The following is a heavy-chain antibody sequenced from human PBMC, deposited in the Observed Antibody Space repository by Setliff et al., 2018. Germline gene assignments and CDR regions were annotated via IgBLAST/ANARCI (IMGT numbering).Heavy chain of an antibody. CDR3: AREQTMEWLLYGANYFYYMDV. CDR2: ISSSSSTI. CDR1: GFTFSSYS. V-gene: IGHV3-48*04. Sequence: LRLSCAASGFTFSSYSMNWVRQAPGKGLEWVSYISSSSSTIYYADSVKGRFTISRDNAKNALYLQVNSLRAEDTAVYYCAREQTMEWLLYGANYFYYMDVWGKGTTVTVSS. D-gene: IGHD3-3*01. J-gene: IGHJ6*03.